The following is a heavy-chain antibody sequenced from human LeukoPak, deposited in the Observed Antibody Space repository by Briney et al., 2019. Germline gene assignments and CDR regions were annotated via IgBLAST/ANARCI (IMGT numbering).Heavy chain of an antibody. J-gene: IGHJ4*02. CDR3: AREHEYDGGSFDY. CDR2: ISSSSSYI. V-gene: IGHV3-21*01. CDR1: GFTFSSYS. Sequence: GGSLRLSCAASGFTFSSYSMNWVRQAPGKGLEWVSSISSSSSYIYYADSVKGRFTISRDSAKNSLYLQMNSLRAEDTAVYYCAREHEYDGGSFDYWGQGTLVTVSS. D-gene: IGHD4-23*01.